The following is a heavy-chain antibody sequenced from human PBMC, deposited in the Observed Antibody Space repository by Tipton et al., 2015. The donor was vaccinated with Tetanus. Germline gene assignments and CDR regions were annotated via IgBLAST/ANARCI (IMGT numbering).Heavy chain of an antibody. CDR1: GFIFSSYG. CDR3: ARGADCSGGSCFSGDFDT. Sequence: SLRLSCAASGFIFSSYGIHWVRQAPGKGLEWLAVSWYDGTDKYYADSVKGRFTTSRDNSKNTLYLQMNSLRAEDTALYYCARGADCSGGSCFSGDFDTWGQGTQVTVSS. J-gene: IGHJ4*02. CDR2: SWYDGTDK. D-gene: IGHD2-15*01. V-gene: IGHV3-33*01.